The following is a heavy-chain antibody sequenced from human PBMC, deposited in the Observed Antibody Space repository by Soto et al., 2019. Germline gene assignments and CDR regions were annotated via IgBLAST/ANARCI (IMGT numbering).Heavy chain of an antibody. J-gene: IGHJ5*02. CDR1: GYTFTSYG. CDR2: ISAYNGNT. CDR3: ATSRPKWELRNWFDP. D-gene: IGHD1-26*01. Sequence: ASVKVSCKASGYTFTSYGISWVRQAPGQGLEWMGWISAYNGNTNYARKLQGRVTMTTDTSTSTAYMELRSLRSEDTAVYYCATSRPKWELRNWFDPWGQGTRVTVSS. V-gene: IGHV1-18*04.